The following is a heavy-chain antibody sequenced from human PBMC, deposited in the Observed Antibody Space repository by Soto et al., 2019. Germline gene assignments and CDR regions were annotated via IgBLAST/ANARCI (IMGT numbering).Heavy chain of an antibody. J-gene: IGHJ1*01. CDR2: TSSDGSDK. V-gene: IGHV3-30*19. D-gene: IGHD3-16*01. CDR3: ARWGTTGGLDV. CDR1: GFTFRRYV. Sequence: QVQLVESGGGVVQPGTSLRVSCVGAGFTFRRYVIHWVRQAPGKGLEWVALTSSDGSDKYYGDSVWGRFTISRDNSRNTVDLQMDSLRLEDTALYYCARWGTTGGLDVWGQGTLVS.